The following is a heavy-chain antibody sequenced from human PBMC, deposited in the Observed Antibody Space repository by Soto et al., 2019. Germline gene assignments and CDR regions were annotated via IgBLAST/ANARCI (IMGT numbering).Heavy chain of an antibody. CDR3: ARTRMVVTAACYFDY. J-gene: IGHJ4*02. CDR2: IYYSGST. Sequence: PSETLSLTCTVSGGSISSGGYYWSWIRQHPGKGLEWIGYIYYSGSTYYNPSLKSRVTISVDTSKNQFSLKLSSVTAADTAVYYCARTRMVVTAACYFDYWGQGTLVTVSS. D-gene: IGHD2-15*01. CDR1: GGSISSGGYY. V-gene: IGHV4-31*03.